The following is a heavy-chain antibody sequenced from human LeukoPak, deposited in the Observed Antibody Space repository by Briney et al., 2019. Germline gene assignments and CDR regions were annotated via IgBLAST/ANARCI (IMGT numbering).Heavy chain of an antibody. Sequence: GSLRLSCAASGFTFSTYAMTWVRQPPGKGLEWIGEIYHSGSTNYNPSLKTRVTISVDKSKNQFSLKLNSVTAADTAVYYCARVSSQKTFDSWGQGTLVLVSS. V-gene: IGHV4-4*02. D-gene: IGHD2-15*01. CDR1: GFTFSTYAM. J-gene: IGHJ4*02. CDR2: IYHSGST. CDR3: ARVSSQKTFDS.